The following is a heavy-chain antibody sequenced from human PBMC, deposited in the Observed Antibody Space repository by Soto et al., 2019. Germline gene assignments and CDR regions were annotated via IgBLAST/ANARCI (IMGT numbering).Heavy chain of an antibody. CDR2: IYYSGST. V-gene: IGHV4-31*03. D-gene: IGHD3-22*01. CDR3: ARGGNTYFSDSSGYYLT. Sequence: SETLSLTCTVSGGSLSSGGYFLSWIRQQPRKGLEWIGYIYYSGSTYYNPSLKSRVTISVDTSKNQFSLKLSSVTAADTAVYYCARGGNTYFSDSSGYYLTWGQGTLVTVS. CDR1: GGSLSSGGYF. J-gene: IGHJ4*02.